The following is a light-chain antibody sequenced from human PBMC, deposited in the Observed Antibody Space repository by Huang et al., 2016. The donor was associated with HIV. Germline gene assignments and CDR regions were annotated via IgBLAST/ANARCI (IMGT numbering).Light chain of an antibody. CDR1: QDIGNF. CDR3: QRYDTAPRT. J-gene: IGKJ1*01. Sequence: DIQMTQSPASLSASTGAKVTLTCRASQDIGNFVAWFQQKPGRIPTILIYGASILQSGVPSRFSGRGSGTDFVLTITNFQPEDVATYYCQRYDTAPRTFGQGTRVDLK. CDR2: GAS. V-gene: IGKV1-27*01.